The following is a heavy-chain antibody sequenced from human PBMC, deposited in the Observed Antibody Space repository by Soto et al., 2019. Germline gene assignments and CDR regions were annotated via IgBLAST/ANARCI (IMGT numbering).Heavy chain of an antibody. Sequence: QVPLVQSGAEVKKPGASVKVSCKASGYTFTSYAMHWVRQAPGQRLEWMGWINAGNGNTKYSQKFQGRVTITRDTSASTAYMELSSLRSEDPAVYYCARGLNGYSHYFDYWGQGTLVTVSS. CDR1: GYTFTSYA. CDR2: INAGNGNT. D-gene: IGHD5-18*01. V-gene: IGHV1-3*01. J-gene: IGHJ4*02. CDR3: ARGLNGYSHYFDY.